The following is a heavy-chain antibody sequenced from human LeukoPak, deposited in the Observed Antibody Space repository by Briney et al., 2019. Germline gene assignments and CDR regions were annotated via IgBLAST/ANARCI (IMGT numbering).Heavy chain of an antibody. CDR2: IYYSGST. J-gene: IGHJ3*02. V-gene: IGHV4-59*08. CDR3: ARVRLAGRDAFDI. Sequence: SETLSLTCTVSGGSISSYYWSWIRQPPGKGLEWIGYIYYSGSTYYNPSLKSRVTISVDTSKNQFSLKLSSVTATDTAVYYCARVRLAGRDAFDIWGQGTMVTVSS. D-gene: IGHD3-10*01. CDR1: GGSISSYY.